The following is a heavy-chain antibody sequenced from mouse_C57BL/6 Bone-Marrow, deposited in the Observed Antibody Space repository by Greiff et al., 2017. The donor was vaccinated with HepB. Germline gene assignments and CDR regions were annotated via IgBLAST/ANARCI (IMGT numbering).Heavy chain of an antibody. CDR2: IHPNSGST. Sequence: QVQLQQPGAELVKPGASVKLSCKASGYTFTSYWMHWVKQRPGQGLEWIGMIHPNSGSTNYNEKFKSKATLTSDTSSSTAYMQLSSLTSEDSAIYFCAGRGNYAFDYWGQGTTLTVSS. D-gene: IGHD2-1*01. CDR1: GYTFTSYW. CDR3: AGRGNYAFDY. V-gene: IGHV1-64*01. J-gene: IGHJ2*01.